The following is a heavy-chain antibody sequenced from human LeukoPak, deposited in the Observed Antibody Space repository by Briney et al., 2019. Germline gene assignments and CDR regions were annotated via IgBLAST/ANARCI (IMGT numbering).Heavy chain of an antibody. CDR2: IYYSGST. V-gene: IGHV4-39*01. CDR3: ARRWFGELLNEDNWFDP. J-gene: IGHJ5*02. CDR1: GGSISSSSYY. D-gene: IGHD3-10*01. Sequence: PSETLSLTCTVSGGSISSSSYYWGWIRQPPGKGLEWLGGIYYSGSTYYNPSLKSRVTISGDTSKNQFSLKLSSVTAADTAVYYCARRWFGELLNEDNWFDPWGQGTLVTVSS.